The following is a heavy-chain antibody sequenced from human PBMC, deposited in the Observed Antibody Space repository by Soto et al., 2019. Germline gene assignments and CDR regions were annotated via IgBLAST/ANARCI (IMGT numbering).Heavy chain of an antibody. CDR1: GVAFSSCT. J-gene: IGHJ4*02. CDR3: ERDSGNSPLKFGY. CDR2: ISAYNGNT. D-gene: IGHD3-16*01. V-gene: IGHV1-18*01. Sequence: ASVKVSSKASGVAFSSCTIWWVRQAPGQGLEWMGWISAYNGNTNYAQKLQGRVTMTTDTSTSTAYMELRSLRSDDTAVYYCERDSGNSPLKFGYWGQGTLDTVSS.